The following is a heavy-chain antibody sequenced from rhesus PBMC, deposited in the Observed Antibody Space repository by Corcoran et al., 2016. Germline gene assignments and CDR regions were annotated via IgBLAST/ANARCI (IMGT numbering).Heavy chain of an antibody. CDR3: ARDSAAAGTTYFDN. CDR1: GDSLSSNY. Sequence: QVQLQESGPGLVKPSEPLSLTCAVSGDSLSSNYWSCIRQPTGQGLEWIGYIYGRSGSTYYNPSLKRRVTISTDTSKNHVSLKVSSVTAADTAVYYCARDSAAAGTTYFDNWGQGVLVTVSS. CDR2: IYGRSGST. J-gene: IGHJ4*01. D-gene: IGHD6-25*01. V-gene: IGHV4-160*01.